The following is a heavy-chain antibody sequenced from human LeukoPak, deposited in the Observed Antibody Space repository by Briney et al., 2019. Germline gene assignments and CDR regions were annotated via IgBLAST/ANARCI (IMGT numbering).Heavy chain of an antibody. CDR3: AKYGSGSYYTPFDY. V-gene: IGHV4-39*07. J-gene: IGHJ4*02. CDR1: GGSISSSSYY. Sequence: SETLSLTCPVSGGSISSSSYYWGWIRQPPGKGLEWMGSIYYSGSTYYNPSLKSRVTISVDTSKNHFSLKLSSVTAADTAVYYCAKYGSGSYYTPFDYWGQGTLVTVSS. D-gene: IGHD3-10*01. CDR2: IYYSGST.